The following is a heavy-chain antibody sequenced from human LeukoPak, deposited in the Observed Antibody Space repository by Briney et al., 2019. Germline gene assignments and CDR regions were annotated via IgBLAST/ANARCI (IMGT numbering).Heavy chain of an antibody. D-gene: IGHD3-16*02. CDR1: GFTFSKYS. CDR2: LNDDGDRT. J-gene: IGHJ4*02. CDR3: ARGYHDY. V-gene: IGHV3-64*02. Sequence: GGSLRLSCVASGFTFSKYSMHWVRQIPGKGLEYVSALNDDGDRTYYADSVKARFTISRDNSKNTLFLQMNSLRAEDTAVYYCARGYHDYWGQGTLVTVSS.